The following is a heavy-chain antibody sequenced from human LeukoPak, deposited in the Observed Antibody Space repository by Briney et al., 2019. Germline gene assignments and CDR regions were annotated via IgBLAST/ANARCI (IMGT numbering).Heavy chain of an antibody. J-gene: IGHJ4*02. CDR1: GYTLTELS. Sequence: GASVKASCKVSGYTLTELSMHWVRQAPGKGLEWMGGFDPEDGETIYAQKFQGRVTMTEDTSTDTAYMELSSLRSEDTAVYYCATDSWFGELLLLYYWGQGTLVTVSS. CDR3: ATDSWFGELLLLYY. CDR2: FDPEDGET. D-gene: IGHD3-10*01. V-gene: IGHV1-24*01.